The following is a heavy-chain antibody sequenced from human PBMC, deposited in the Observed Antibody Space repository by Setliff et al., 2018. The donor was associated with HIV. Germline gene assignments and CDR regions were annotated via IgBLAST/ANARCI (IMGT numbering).Heavy chain of an antibody. Sequence: SETLSLTCTVSGGSISSSSYYWGWIRQPPEKGLEWIGSIYYSGRTYYNPSLKSRVTLSVDTSKNQVSLKVSSVTAADTAVYYCARRTEDYIYHYDSSGYYWAYWGQGTLVTVSS. V-gene: IGHV4-39*01. CDR1: GGSISSSSYY. J-gene: IGHJ4*02. CDR3: ARRTEDYIYHYDSSGYYWAY. D-gene: IGHD3-22*01. CDR2: IYYSGRT.